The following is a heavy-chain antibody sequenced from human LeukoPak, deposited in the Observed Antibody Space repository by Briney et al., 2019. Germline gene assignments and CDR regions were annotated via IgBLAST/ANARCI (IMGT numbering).Heavy chain of an antibody. Sequence: SETLSLTCTVSGGSISSYYWSWIRQPPGKGLEWIGYIYYSGSTSYNPSLKSRVTISVDMSKNQFSLKLSSVTAADTAVYYCARGGNCSGGSCYSDRGWFDPWGQGTLVTVSS. CDR3: ARGGNCSGGSCYSDRGWFDP. J-gene: IGHJ5*02. CDR2: IYYSGST. V-gene: IGHV4-59*01. D-gene: IGHD2-15*01. CDR1: GGSISSYY.